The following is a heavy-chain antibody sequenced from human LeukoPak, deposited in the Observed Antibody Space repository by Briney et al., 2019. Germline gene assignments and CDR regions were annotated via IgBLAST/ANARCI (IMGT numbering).Heavy chain of an antibody. CDR2: ISSSSTYI. D-gene: IGHD6-13*01. CDR1: GFTFSDYN. CDR3: ARVSTAASLAIDY. V-gene: IGHV3-21*06. J-gene: IGHJ4*02. Sequence: GGSLRLSCAASGFTFSDYNTNWVRQAPGKGLEWVSVISSSSTYIYYADSVKGRFTISRDNAKNSLYLQMNSLRAEDTAVYYCARVSTAASLAIDYWGQGTLVTVST.